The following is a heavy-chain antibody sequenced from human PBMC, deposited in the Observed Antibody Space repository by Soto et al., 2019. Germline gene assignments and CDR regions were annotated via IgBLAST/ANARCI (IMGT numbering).Heavy chain of an antibody. V-gene: IGHV2-70*04. Sequence: ESGPTLVNPTPPLTLTCTFSGFSLSTSGMRVSWIRQPPGKALEWLARIDWDDDKFYSTSLKTRLTISKDTSKNQVALTMTNMDPVDTATYYCARMGDSSGYSLGAFDIWGQGTMVTVSS. CDR1: GFSLSTSGMR. D-gene: IGHD3-22*01. CDR3: ARMGDSSGYSLGAFDI. CDR2: IDWDDDK. J-gene: IGHJ3*02.